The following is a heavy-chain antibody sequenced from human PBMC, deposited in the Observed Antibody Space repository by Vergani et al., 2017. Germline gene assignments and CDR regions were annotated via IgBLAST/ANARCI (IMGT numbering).Heavy chain of an antibody. CDR3: ASVFARPAATKRTIDY. CDR2: ISSSSSYI. V-gene: IGHV3-21*01. J-gene: IGHJ4*02. Sequence: EVQLVESGGGLVQPGRSLRLSCTASGFTFSSYSMNWVRQAPGKGLEWVSSISSSSSYIYYADSVKGRFTISRDNAKNSLYLQMNSLRAEDTAVYYCASVFARPAATKRTIDYWGQGTLVTVSS. D-gene: IGHD2-2*01. CDR1: GFTFSSYS.